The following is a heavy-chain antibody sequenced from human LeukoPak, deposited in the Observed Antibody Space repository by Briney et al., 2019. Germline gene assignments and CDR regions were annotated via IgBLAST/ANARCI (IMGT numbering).Heavy chain of an antibody. CDR2: IIASGGRT. V-gene: IGHV3-23*01. CDR1: GFTFTNSA. Sequence: GGSPRLSCAASGFTFTNSAMGCVRQAPGKGLEWVSSIIASGGRTYYADSVKGRFTISRGTSKKTLYLQMNRLRVDDTAIYYCAKARSGWYLLGYWGQETLVTVS. D-gene: IGHD6-19*01. J-gene: IGHJ4*02. CDR3: AKARSGWYLLGY.